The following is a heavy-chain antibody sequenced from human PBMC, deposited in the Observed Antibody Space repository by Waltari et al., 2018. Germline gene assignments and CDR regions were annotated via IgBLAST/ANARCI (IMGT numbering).Heavy chain of an antibody. CDR3: ARAKTVTNFDY. J-gene: IGHJ4*02. CDR2: ISGSSGTT. Sequence: QVQLQESGPGLVKPSETLSLTCAVPGYSISSGYYWGWIRQPPGKGLEYIGYISGSSGTTNYNPSLKSRVTISKDTSKNQFSLKLNSVTAADTAVYYCARAKTVTNFDYWGQGVLVTVSS. V-gene: IGHV4-38-2*01. CDR1: GYSISSGYY. D-gene: IGHD4-4*01.